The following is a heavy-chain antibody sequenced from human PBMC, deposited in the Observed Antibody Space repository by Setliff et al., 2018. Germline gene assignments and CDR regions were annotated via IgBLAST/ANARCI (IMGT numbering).Heavy chain of an antibody. V-gene: IGHV3-72*01. D-gene: IGHD3-3*01. CDR1: GFTFSDYS. CDR2: SRNKLSGGFI. J-gene: IGHJ5*02. Sequence: GGSLRLSCETSGFTFSDYSFDWVRQAPGKGLEGVGRSRNKLSGGFIEYAASVKGRFTISRDDSKNSVFLQMNSLKAEDSAVYYCARDVFDFRTGQGGPWGQGTRVTVSS. CDR3: ARDVFDFRTGQGGP.